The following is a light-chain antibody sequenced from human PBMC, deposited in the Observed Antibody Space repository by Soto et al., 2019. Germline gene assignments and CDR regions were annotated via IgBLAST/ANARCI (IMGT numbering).Light chain of an antibody. J-gene: IGLJ1*01. CDR3: SSYTNTITLIV. V-gene: IGLV2-14*01. CDR2: EVT. Sequence: QSVLTQPASVSGSPGQSITISCTGSSSDVGSYKYVSWYQQHPGKAPKLMIYEVTNRPSGVSNRFSGSKSGNTASLTISGLQAEDEADYYCSSYTNTITLIVFRSGTKVTVL. CDR1: SSDVGSYKY.